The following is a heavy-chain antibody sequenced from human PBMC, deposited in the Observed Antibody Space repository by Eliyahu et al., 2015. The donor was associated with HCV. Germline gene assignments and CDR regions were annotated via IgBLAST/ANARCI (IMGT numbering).Heavy chain of an antibody. Sequence: QVQLVQSGAEVKKPGASVKVSCKASGYTFTSYGISWVRQAPGQGLEGMGWISPYNGNTNYAQKLQGRVTMTTDTSTSTAYMELRSLRSDDTAVYYCAGPNAYYYGSGSYPYGMDVWGQGTTVTVSS. CDR1: GYTFTSYG. CDR2: ISPYNGNT. CDR3: AGPNAYYYGSGSYPYGMDV. J-gene: IGHJ6*02. D-gene: IGHD3-10*01. V-gene: IGHV1-18*01.